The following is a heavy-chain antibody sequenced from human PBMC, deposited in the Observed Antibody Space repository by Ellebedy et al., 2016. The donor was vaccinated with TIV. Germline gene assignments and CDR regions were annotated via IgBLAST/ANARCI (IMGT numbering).Heavy chain of an antibody. CDR2: LTNGGVT. CDR1: GFTFGTYA. Sequence: GESLKISCVVSGFTFGTYAMRWFRQAPGKGLEWVSALTNGGVTFYADSVKGRFTISRDSSKNTLYLQMNSLRVEDTAVYFCAKDSWRSGWISDYWGQGTLVTVSS. J-gene: IGHJ4*02. CDR3: AKDSWRSGWISDY. D-gene: IGHD6-19*01. V-gene: IGHV3-23*01.